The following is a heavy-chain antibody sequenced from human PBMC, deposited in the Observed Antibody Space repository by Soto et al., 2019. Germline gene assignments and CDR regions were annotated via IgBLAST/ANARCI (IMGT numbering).Heavy chain of an antibody. V-gene: IGHV3-30*18. CDR3: AKAIENYSTGYYKPFYYFGVDV. Sequence: GGSLRLPCAASGFTFGSYGMHWVRQAPGKGLEWVAGISYDGSKKYYGESVKGRFTISRDNSKNTLYLQMNSLRVEDTAVYYCAKAIENYSTGYYKPFYYFGVDVWGQGTTVTVSS. CDR2: ISYDGSKK. CDR1: GFTFGSYG. J-gene: IGHJ6*02. D-gene: IGHD3-22*01.